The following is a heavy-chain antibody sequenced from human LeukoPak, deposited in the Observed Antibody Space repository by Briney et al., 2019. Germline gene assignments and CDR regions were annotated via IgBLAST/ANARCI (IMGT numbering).Heavy chain of an antibody. CDR2: INHSGST. D-gene: IGHD3-10*01. CDR3: ARHVATMVRGIYYYYMDI. CDR1: GGSFSGYY. Sequence: SETLSLTCAVYGGSFSGYYWSWIRQPPGKGLEWIGEINHSGSTNYNPSLKSRVTISVDTSKNQFSLKLSSVTAADTAVYYCARHVATMVRGIYYYYMDIWGKGTTVTISS. V-gene: IGHV4-34*01. J-gene: IGHJ6*03.